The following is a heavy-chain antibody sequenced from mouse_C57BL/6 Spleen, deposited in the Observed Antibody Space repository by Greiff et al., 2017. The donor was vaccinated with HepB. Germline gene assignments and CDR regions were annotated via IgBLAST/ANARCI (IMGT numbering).Heavy chain of an antibody. CDR1: GYTFTSYW. CDR2: IYPGSGST. V-gene: IGHV1-55*01. Sequence: QVQLQQPGAELVKPGASVKMSCKASGYTFTSYWITWVKQRPGQGLEWIGDIYPGSGSTNYNEKFKSKATLTVDTSSSTAYMQLSSLTSEDSAVYECAGGGYSKGGFAYWGQGTLVTVSA. J-gene: IGHJ3*01. D-gene: IGHD2-5*01. CDR3: AGGGYSKGGFAY.